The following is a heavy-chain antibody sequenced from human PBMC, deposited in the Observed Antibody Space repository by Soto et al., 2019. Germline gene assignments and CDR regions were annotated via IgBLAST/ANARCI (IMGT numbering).Heavy chain of an antibody. D-gene: IGHD3-22*01. CDR3: ARDSSYDSIRWHFDY. CDR2: IWYDGSNK. J-gene: IGHJ4*02. Sequence: PGGSLRLSCAASGFTFSSYGMHWVRQAPGKGLEWVAVIWYDGSNKYYADSVKGRFTISRDNSKNTLYLQMNSLRAEDTALYYCARDSSYDSIRWHFDYWGQGTLVTVSS. V-gene: IGHV3-33*01. CDR1: GFTFSSYG.